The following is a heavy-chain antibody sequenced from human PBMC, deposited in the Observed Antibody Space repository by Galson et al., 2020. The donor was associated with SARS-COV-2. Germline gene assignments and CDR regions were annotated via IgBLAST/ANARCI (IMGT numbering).Heavy chain of an antibody. CDR2: ISYDGSNR. V-gene: IGHV3-30*04. D-gene: IGHD3-22*01. J-gene: IGHJ4*02. CDR1: GFTFSSYA. CDR3: VNSDYYDSSGLFAY. Sequence: GGSLRLSCSASGFTFSSYAMHWVRQAPGKGLEWVAVISYDGSNRYYADSVRGRFTISRDNSKKTLFLQMSSLRAEDTAVDYCVNSDYYDSSGLFAYWGQGTLVTVSS.